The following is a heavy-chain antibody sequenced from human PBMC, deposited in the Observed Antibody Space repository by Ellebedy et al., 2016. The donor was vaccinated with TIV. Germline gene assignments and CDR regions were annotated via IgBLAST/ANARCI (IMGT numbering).Heavy chain of an antibody. Sequence: PGGSLRLSCAASGFTFRSRPMNWVRQAPGKGLEWLSYIGLATGDTHYAESVKGRFTVSRDNAQNALYLQMNSLRDEDTAVYYCARDSSGYYYTVGAFDIWGQGTMVTVSS. CDR2: IGLATGDT. D-gene: IGHD3-22*01. J-gene: IGHJ3*02. V-gene: IGHV3-21*05. CDR1: GFTFRSRP. CDR3: ARDSSGYYYTVGAFDI.